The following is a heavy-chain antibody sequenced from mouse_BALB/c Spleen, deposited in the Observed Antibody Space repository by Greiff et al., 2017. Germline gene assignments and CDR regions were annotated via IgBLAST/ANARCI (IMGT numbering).Heavy chain of an antibody. V-gene: IGHV14-3*02. CDR3: ASNWDRDYAMDY. J-gene: IGHJ4*01. CDR2: IDPANGNT. D-gene: IGHD4-1*02. Sequence: VQLQQSGAELVKPGASVKLSCTASGFNIKDTYMHWVKQRPEQGLEWIGRIDPANGNTKYDPKFQGKATITADTSSNTAYLQLSSLTSEDTAVYYCASNWDRDYAMDYWGQGTSVTVSS. CDR1: GFNIKDTY.